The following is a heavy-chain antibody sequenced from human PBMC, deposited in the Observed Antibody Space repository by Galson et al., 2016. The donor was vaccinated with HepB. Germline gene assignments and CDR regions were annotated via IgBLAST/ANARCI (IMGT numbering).Heavy chain of an antibody. J-gene: IGHJ4*02. D-gene: IGHD6-19*01. Sequence: SLRLSCAASGFTFSSYGMHWVRQAPGKRLEWVAVIWYDGSNKYYADSVKGRFTISRDNSKNTLYLQMNSLRAEDTAVYYCAVSSGWRPEFDYWGQGTLVTVSS. CDR2: IWYDGSNK. V-gene: IGHV3-33*01. CDR1: GFTFSSYG. CDR3: AVSSGWRPEFDY.